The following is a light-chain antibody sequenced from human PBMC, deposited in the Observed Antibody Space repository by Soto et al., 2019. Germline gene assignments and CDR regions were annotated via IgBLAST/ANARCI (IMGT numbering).Light chain of an antibody. CDR2: YDS. V-gene: IGLV3-21*04. CDR1: NIGSKS. J-gene: IGLJ2*01. Sequence: SYVLTQAPSVSVAPGKTATITCGGNNIGSKSVHWYQQKPGQAPVLVIYYDSDRPSGIPERFSGSNSGSTATLTISRVEAGDEADYYCQVWDIGSGVAFGGGNKLTVL. CDR3: QVWDIGSGVA.